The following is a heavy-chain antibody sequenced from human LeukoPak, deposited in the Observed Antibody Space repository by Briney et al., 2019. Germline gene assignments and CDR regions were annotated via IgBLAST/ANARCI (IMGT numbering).Heavy chain of an antibody. CDR2: IRYDGSNK. Sequence: GGSLRLSCAASGLTFSNYGMHWVRQAPGKGLEWVAFIRYDGSNKYYADSVKGRFTISRDNSKNTLYLQMNSLRPEDTAVYYCAKDYLGGYSYGSPFDYGGQGTRVTVSS. D-gene: IGHD5-18*01. V-gene: IGHV3-30*02. CDR1: GLTFSNYG. CDR3: AKDYLGGYSYGSPFDY. J-gene: IGHJ4*02.